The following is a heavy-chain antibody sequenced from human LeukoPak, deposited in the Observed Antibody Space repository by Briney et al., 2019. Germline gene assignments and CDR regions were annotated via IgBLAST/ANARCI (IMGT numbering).Heavy chain of an antibody. J-gene: IGHJ3*02. V-gene: IGHV4-34*01. CDR1: GRPFKGYY. CDR2: NNHSGCT. D-gene: IGHD3-22*01. Sequence: SDTLSLLRAVCGRPFKGYYWGWIPQPPGKALECIGENNHSGCTNYNPSLKSRVTISVDTSKNQFSLKLSSVSAADTAVYCCARYYDSSGPYATDAFDIWGQGTMVTVSS. CDR3: ARYYDSSGPYATDAFDI.